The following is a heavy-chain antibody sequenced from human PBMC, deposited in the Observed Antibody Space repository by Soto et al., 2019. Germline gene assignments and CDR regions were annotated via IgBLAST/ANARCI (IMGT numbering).Heavy chain of an antibody. CDR1: GFTFSSYW. CDR3: ARVGYGAENWYFDL. CDR2: INSDGSST. Sequence: LRLSCAASGFTFSSYWMHWVRQAPGKGLVWVSRINSDGSSTSYADSVKGRFTISRDNAKNTLYLQMNSLRAEDTAVYYCARVGYGAENWYFDLWGRGTLVTVSS. V-gene: IGHV3-74*01. D-gene: IGHD4-17*01. J-gene: IGHJ2*01.